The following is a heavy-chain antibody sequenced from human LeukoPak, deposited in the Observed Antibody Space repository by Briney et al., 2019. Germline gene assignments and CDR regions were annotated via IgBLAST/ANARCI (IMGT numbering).Heavy chain of an antibody. CDR3: AAMVTPNQPDL. CDR2: FEPEDGKT. V-gene: IGHV1-24*01. D-gene: IGHD2-21*02. Sequence: GASVKVSCKVSGFTLTELSIYWVRQAPGKGLEWMGGFEPEDGKTIYSQEFQGRVTMTEDTSTDTAYMELTSLRSEDTAIYYCAAMVTPNQPDLWGQGTQVTVSS. CDR1: GFTLTELS. J-gene: IGHJ5*02.